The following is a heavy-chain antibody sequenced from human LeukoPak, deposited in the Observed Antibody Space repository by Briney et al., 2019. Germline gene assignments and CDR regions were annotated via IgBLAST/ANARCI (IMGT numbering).Heavy chain of an antibody. CDR1: GYTFTGYY. J-gene: IGHJ1*01. D-gene: IGHD6-6*01. CDR2: INPKSGDT. V-gene: IGHV1-2*02. CDR3: ARRGSSSSEYFQR. Sequence: GASVKVSCKASGYTFTGYYMHWVRQAPGQGLEWMGWINPKSGDTNYAQKFQGRVTMTRDTSITTSYMELSRLRSEDTAVYYCARRGSSSSEYFQRWGQGTLVTVSS.